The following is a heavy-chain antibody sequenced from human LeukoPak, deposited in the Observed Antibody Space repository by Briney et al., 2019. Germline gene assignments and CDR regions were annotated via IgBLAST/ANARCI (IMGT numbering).Heavy chain of an antibody. CDR3: ARQGHYDSYGFYYMDV. CDR1: GYSFSDYW. V-gene: IGHV5-51*01. J-gene: IGHJ6*03. CDR2: IYPGDSDT. D-gene: IGHD3-16*01. Sequence: GESQKISCQGSGYSFSDYWIGWLRQMPGKGLEWLGIIYPGDSDTRYSPSFQGQVTFSADKSINTAYMHWRSLKASDTAMYYCARQGHYDSYGFYYMDVWGEGTTVIVSS.